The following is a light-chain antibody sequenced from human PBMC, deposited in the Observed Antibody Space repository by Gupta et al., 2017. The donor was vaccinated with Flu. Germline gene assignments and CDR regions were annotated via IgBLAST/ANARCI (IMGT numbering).Light chain of an antibody. V-gene: IGKV3-11*01. Sequence: ATLFLSPGERATLSSSASQSVSSYLAWYEQKPGQAPRLLIYDASNRDTGIPARFSGSGSGKDLSLTISSREQEDFAGYYYQQRSNWPLYTFGQGTKLEIK. J-gene: IGKJ2*01. CDR2: DAS. CDR3: QQRSNWPLYT. CDR1: QSVSSY.